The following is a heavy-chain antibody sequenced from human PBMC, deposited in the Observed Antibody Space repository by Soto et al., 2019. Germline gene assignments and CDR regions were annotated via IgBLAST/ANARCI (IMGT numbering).Heavy chain of an antibody. V-gene: IGHV3-23*01. CDR2: ISGSGGST. J-gene: IGHJ4*02. CDR1: GFTFSSYA. D-gene: IGHD6-19*01. Sequence: EVQLLESGGGLVQPGGSLRLSCAASGFTFSSYAMSWVRQAPGKGLEWVSAISGSGGSTYYADSVKGRFTISRDNSKNTLDLQMNCLRAEDTAVYYCAKGSSGWYERFDYWGQGPLVTVSS. CDR3: AKGSSGWYERFDY.